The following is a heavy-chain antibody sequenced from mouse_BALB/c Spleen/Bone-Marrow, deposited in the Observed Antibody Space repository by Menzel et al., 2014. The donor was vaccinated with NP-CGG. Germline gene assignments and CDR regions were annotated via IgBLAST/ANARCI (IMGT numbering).Heavy chain of an antibody. V-gene: IGHV1-4*01. Sequence: QVQLQPSGAELARAGASVEMSWQASGYTFTRYTMHWEKKRPGQGLEWIGYIIPKSGYSNYNQKFKDKATFAADNSTTTAYMQLSGLTSDASADYYCTIRYYAMDYWGQGTSVTVSS. CDR1: GYTFTRYT. CDR3: TIRYYAMDY. CDR2: IIPKSGYS. J-gene: IGHJ4*01.